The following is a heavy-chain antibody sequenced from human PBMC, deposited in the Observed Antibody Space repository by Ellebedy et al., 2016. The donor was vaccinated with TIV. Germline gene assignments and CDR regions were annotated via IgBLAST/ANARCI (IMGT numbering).Heavy chain of an antibody. Sequence: GGSLRLXXEVSGLTVSHSYMSWVRQAPGKGLEWVSVIYGPGTIYYAGSVRGRFTISRDSSKNTLYLEMNSLRAEDSAMYYCARVDTMGGNYYYYMDVWGKGTTVTVS. CDR1: GLTVSHSY. CDR2: IYGPGTI. CDR3: ARVDTMGGNYYYYMDV. D-gene: IGHD3-16*01. V-gene: IGHV3-53*01. J-gene: IGHJ6*03.